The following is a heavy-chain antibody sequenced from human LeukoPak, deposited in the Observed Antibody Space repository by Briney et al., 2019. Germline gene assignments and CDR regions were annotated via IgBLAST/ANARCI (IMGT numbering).Heavy chain of an antibody. V-gene: IGHV3-30*04. Sequence: GGSLRLSCAASGLTFSSYAMHWVRQAPGKGLEWVAVISYDGSNKYYADSVKGRFTISRDNSKNTLYLQMNSLRAEDTAVYYCARDIQLWSDAIDYWGQGTLVTVSS. J-gene: IGHJ4*02. D-gene: IGHD5-18*01. CDR1: GLTFSSYA. CDR2: ISYDGSNK. CDR3: ARDIQLWSDAIDY.